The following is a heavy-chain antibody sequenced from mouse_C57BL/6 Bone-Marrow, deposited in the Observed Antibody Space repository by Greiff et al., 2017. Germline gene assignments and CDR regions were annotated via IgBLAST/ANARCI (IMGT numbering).Heavy chain of an antibody. D-gene: IGHD2-1*01. CDR3: ARGGGFYYTSWFAY. V-gene: IGHV3-6*01. CDR2: ISYDGSN. Sequence: EVQLQQSGPGLVKPSQSLSLTCSVTGYSITSGYYWNWIRQFPGNKLEWMGYISYDGSNNYKPSLKNRISITRDTSKNQFFLKLNSVTTEDTATYDCARGGGFYYTSWFAYWGQGTLVTVSA. CDR1: GYSITSGYY. J-gene: IGHJ3*01.